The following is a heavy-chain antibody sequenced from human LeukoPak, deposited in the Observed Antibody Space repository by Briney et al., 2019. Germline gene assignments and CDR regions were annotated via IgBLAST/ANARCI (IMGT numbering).Heavy chain of an antibody. V-gene: IGHV4-31*03. CDR3: ALGYCSGGSCYSDAFDI. J-gene: IGHJ3*02. Sequence: SETLSLTCTVSGGSISSGGYYWSWIRQHPGKGLEWIGYIYYSGSTYYNPSLKSRVTISVDTSKNQFSLKLSSVTAADTAVYYCALGYCSGGSCYSDAFDIWGQGTMVTVSS. CDR1: GGSISSGGYY. D-gene: IGHD2-15*01. CDR2: IYYSGST.